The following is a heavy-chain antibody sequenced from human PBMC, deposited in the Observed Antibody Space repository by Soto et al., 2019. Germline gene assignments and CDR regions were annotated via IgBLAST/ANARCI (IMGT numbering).Heavy chain of an antibody. Sequence: QVQLVQSGAEVKKPGSSVKVSCKASGGTFNRYAISWLRQAPGQGPEWMGGITPMFGIGNYAQKFQGRVTITADESTTTVHMELRRLTCEYTAVYYCAQTLGSAVAGPGRFDLWGRGTRVIVSS. D-gene: IGHD6-19*01. CDR3: AQTLGSAVAGPGRFDL. J-gene: IGHJ2*01. V-gene: IGHV1-69*12. CDR1: GGTFNRYA. CDR2: ITPMFGIG.